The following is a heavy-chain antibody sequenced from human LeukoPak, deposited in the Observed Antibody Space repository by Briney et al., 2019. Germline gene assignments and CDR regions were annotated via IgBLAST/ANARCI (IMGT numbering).Heavy chain of an antibody. CDR3: ARAGGPHTVDV. CDR1: GFTLSIYW. J-gene: IGHJ6*02. CDR2: MNHDGSGK. Sequence: VGSLRLSCAASGFTLSIYWMSWGRQAPGNGLEWVANMNHDGSGKYYVDSVKGRFTISRDNANNTLFLQMNSLRGEDTAVFYCARAGGPHTVDVWGQGTTVTVSS. V-gene: IGHV3-7*01. D-gene: IGHD2-8*02.